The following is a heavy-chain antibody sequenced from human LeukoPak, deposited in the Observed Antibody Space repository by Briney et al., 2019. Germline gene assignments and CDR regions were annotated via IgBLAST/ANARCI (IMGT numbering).Heavy chain of an antibody. J-gene: IGHJ4*02. V-gene: IGHV3-53*01. D-gene: IGHD6-13*01. Sequence: GGSLRLSCAASGFTVSSNCMSWVRQAPGKGLKWVSVICGGGTTYYADSVKGRFTISRDISKNTVYLQMNSLRAEDTAVYYCATGVASGGPPMCWSQGTLVTVSS. CDR3: ATGVASGGPPMC. CDR1: GFTVSSNC. CDR2: ICGGGTT.